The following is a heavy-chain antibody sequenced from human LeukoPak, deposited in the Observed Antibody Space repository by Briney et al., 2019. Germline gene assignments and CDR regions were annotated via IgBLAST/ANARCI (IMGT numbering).Heavy chain of an antibody. D-gene: IGHD6-13*01. V-gene: IGHV3-7*01. Sequence: GGSLRLSCAASGFTFSSYWMSWVHKAPGKGLEWVANIKQDGSEKYYVDSVKGRFTISRDNAKNSLYLQMNSLRAEDTAVYYCVAAGIGNFDYWGQGTLVTVSS. CDR1: GFTFSSYW. J-gene: IGHJ4*02. CDR3: VAAGIGNFDY. CDR2: IKQDGSEK.